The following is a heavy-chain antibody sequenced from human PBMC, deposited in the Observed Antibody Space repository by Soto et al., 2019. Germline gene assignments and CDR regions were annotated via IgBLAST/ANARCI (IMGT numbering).Heavy chain of an antibody. Sequence: ASVKVSCKASGYIFTGYHIHWVRQAPGRGLEWMGWINPNSGDTEYAQNFQGRVTMTRDTSFNLVYMEMSGLMSDDTAVYYCVGDLTVYYNPPRLFDYGGQGPLVTVSS. CDR3: VGDLTVYYNPPRLFDY. J-gene: IGHJ4*02. CDR1: GYIFTGYH. CDR2: INPNSGDT. D-gene: IGHD3-9*01. V-gene: IGHV1-2*02.